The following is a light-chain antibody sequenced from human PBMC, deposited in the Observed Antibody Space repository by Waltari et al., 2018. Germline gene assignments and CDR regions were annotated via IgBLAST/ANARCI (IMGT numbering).Light chain of an antibody. CDR2: EVS. CDR3: SSYAGGSTLGV. V-gene: IGLV2-8*01. J-gene: IGLJ3*02. CDR1: RSHVGGYEY. Sequence: QSALTQPPSASGSPGPSVTIPCPGTRSHVGGYEYVSWYQPHPGKAPKLMIYEVSKRPSGVPDRFSGSKSGNTASLTVSGLQAEDEGDYYCSSYAGGSTLGVFGGGTKLTVL.